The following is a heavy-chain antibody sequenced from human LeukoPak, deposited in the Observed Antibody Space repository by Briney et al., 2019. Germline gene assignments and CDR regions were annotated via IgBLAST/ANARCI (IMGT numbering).Heavy chain of an antibody. Sequence: ASVKVSCKAPGYTFTSYDINWVRQATGQGLEWMGWMNPNSGNTGYAQRFQGRVTITRNTSISTAYMELSSLRSEDTAVYYCARGRLQYQSDWFDPWGQGTLVTVSS. CDR3: ARGRLQYQSDWFDP. J-gene: IGHJ5*02. CDR2: MNPNSGNT. V-gene: IGHV1-8*03. CDR1: GYTFTSYD. D-gene: IGHD4-11*01.